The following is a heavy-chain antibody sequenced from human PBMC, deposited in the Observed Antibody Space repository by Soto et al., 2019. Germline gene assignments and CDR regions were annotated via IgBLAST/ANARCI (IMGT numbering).Heavy chain of an antibody. J-gene: IGHJ5*02. CDR2: IYYSGNI. Sequence: QVQLQESGPGLAETLSLTCTVSGVSITSGDYYWNWIRQPPGKGLEWIGNIYYSGNIYYNPSLKSRVTISLDTSKNQFSLKLSSVTAADTAVYYCASFGVASMTWFDPWGQGTLVTVSS. CDR1: GVSITSGDYY. CDR3: ASFGVASMTWFDP. V-gene: IGHV4-30-4*01. D-gene: IGHD3-3*01.